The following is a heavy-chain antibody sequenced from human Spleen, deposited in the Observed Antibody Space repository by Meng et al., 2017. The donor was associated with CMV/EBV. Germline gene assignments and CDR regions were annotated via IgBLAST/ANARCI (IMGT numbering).Heavy chain of an antibody. CDR2: INYSGSI. D-gene: IGHD3-10*01. CDR1: GGSISSYY. CDR3: ARSHQFGELLYDY. J-gene: IGHJ4*02. Sequence: SETLSLTCTVSGGSISSYYWNWIRQAPGKGLEWIGYINYSGSIEYNPALKSRVVISVDTSQKQFSLRLSSVTAADTAVYYCARSHQFGELLYDYRGQGTLVTVSS. V-gene: IGHV4-59*01.